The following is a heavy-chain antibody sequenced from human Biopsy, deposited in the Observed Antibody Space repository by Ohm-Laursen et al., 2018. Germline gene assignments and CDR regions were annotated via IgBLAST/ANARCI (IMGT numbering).Heavy chain of an antibody. CDR3: ARHPTGFWFDP. Sequence: TLSLTCTVSGGSISSSTTYYWAWLRQPPGKGLVRIGSIYNTETTFYNPSLKSRVTISVDTSTNQFSLKVSSVTAADTALYFCARHPTGFWFDPWGHGTLVTVSS. CDR2: IYNTETT. J-gene: IGHJ5*02. CDR1: GGSISSSTTYY. V-gene: IGHV4-39*01.